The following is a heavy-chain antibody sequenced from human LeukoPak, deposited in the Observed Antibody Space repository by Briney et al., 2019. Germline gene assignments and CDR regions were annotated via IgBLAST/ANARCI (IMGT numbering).Heavy chain of an antibody. J-gene: IGHJ6*03. Sequence: SVKVSCKASGYTFTGYYMHWVRQAPGQGLEWMGWINPIFGAANYAQKFQGRVTITTDESTSTAYMELSSLRSEDTAVYYCASVTREQQPAHYYYYYYMDVWGKGTTVTVSS. CDR3: ASVTREQQPAHYYYYYYMDV. V-gene: IGHV1-69*05. CDR1: GYTFTGYY. CDR2: INPIFGAA. D-gene: IGHD6-13*01.